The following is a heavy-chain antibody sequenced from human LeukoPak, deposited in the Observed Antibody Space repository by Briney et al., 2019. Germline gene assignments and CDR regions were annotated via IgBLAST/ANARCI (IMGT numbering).Heavy chain of an antibody. J-gene: IGHJ6*03. D-gene: IGHD3-3*01. V-gene: IGHV3-23*01. CDR2: ISGSGGST. CDR3: AKVTIGLYYYYYYMDV. Sequence: PGGSLRLSCAASGFTFSSYAMSWVRQAPGKGLEWVSAISGSGGSTYYADSVKGRFTISRDNSKNTLYLQMNSLRAEDTAVYYCAKVTIGLYYYYYYMDVWGKGTTVTVSS. CDR1: GFTFSSYA.